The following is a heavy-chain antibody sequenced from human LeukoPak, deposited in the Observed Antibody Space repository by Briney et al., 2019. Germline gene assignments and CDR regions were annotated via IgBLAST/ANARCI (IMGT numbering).Heavy chain of an antibody. CDR1: GGSISSGGDY. CDR3: ARAAWRGTNSRDAFDI. CDR2: ISYSGTT. D-gene: IGHD4/OR15-4a*01. V-gene: IGHV4-31*03. Sequence: SETLSLTCTVSGGSISSGGDYWSWIRQHPGRGLEWIGYISYSGTTYYNPSLKSRLTISLDTSKNQFSLELSSVTAADTAVYYCARAAWRGTNSRDAFDIWGLGTVVTVSS. J-gene: IGHJ3*02.